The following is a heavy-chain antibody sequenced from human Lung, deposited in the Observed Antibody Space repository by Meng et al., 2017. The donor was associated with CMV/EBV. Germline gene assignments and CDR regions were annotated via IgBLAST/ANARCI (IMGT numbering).Heavy chain of an antibody. Sequence: SETLSLXXIVSGGSISSGDYYWGWIRQSPGKALEWIGSVYYTGRADYSPSLKNRVTISVDTSRNQFSLNLHSVTAADTALYYCAKQGARSVETTMVPYGEFDYWGQGAXVTGSS. J-gene: IGHJ4*02. CDR2: VYYTGRA. CDR1: GGSISSGDYY. D-gene: IGHD5-18*01. CDR3: AKQGARSVETTMVPYGEFDY. V-gene: IGHV4-39*01.